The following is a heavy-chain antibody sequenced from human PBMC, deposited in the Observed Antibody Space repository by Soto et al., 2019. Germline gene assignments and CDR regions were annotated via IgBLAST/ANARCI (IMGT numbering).Heavy chain of an antibody. V-gene: IGHV3-11*01. CDR1: GFTFRDYY. Sequence: GGSLRLSCAASGFTFRDYYMTWIRQAPGKGLEWVSYISSSGSGIYYPDSVKGRFTISRDNAKNSLYLQITSLRAEATVVYYCSGALTDVFRIRGQGSMVTGS. CDR3: SGALTDVFRI. J-gene: IGHJ3*02. D-gene: IGHD3-9*01. CDR2: ISSSGSGI.